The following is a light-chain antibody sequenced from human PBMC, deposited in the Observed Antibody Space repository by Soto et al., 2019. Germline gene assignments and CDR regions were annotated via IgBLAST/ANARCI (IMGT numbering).Light chain of an antibody. V-gene: IGKV3-20*01. CDR1: QIISNNY. Sequence: EIVLTQSPGTLSLSPGERATLSCRASQIISNNYLAWYQQKPGQAPRLLVYGASSRATGIQDRFSGSGSGTDFTLTISRLDPEDFAVYYCQQYGSSRFTFGPGTKVDIK. CDR3: QQYGSSRFT. J-gene: IGKJ3*01. CDR2: GAS.